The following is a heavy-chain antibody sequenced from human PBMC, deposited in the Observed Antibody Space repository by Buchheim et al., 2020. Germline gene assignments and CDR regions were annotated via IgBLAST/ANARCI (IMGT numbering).Heavy chain of an antibody. D-gene: IGHD4-17*01. CDR1: GFTFSSYG. CDR2: ISYDGSNK. V-gene: IGHV3-30*18. CDR3: ANTYVTTSYYYYYMDV. J-gene: IGHJ6*03. Sequence: QVQLVESGGGVVQPGRSLRLSCAASGFTFSSYGMHWVRQAPGKGLEWVAVISYDGSNKYYADSVKGRFTISRDNSKNTLYLQMNSLRAEDTAVYYCANTYVTTSYYYYYMDVWGKGTT.